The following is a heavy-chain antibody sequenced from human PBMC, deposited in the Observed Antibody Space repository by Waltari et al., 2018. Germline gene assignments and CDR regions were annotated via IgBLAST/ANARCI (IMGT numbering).Heavy chain of an antibody. J-gene: IGHJ4*02. D-gene: IGHD2-21*01. Sequence: QVQLVESGGGVVQPGRSLRLSCAASGFTFSSYAMHWVRQAPGKGLEWVAVISYDGSNKYYADSVKGRFTISRDNSKNTLYLQMNSLRAEDTAVYYCASSNIVVVIAINFDYWGQGTLVTVSS. CDR3: ASSNIVVVIAINFDY. V-gene: IGHV3-30-3*01. CDR1: GFTFSSYA. CDR2: ISYDGSNK.